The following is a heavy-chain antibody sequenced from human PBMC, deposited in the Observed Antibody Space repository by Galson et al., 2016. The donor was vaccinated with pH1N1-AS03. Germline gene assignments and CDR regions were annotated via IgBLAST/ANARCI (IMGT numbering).Heavy chain of an antibody. CDR2: ISGSGATI. Sequence: SLRLSCAASGFTFSDYYMSWIRQTPGKGLEWVSYISGSGATIYYADSVKGRFSISRDSAKNSLFLQMNSLRVEDTAVYYCARSSYDIFTNPIYWGQGVPVTVSS. V-gene: IGHV3-11*01. J-gene: IGHJ4*02. CDR3: ARSSYDIFTNPIY. D-gene: IGHD3-9*01. CDR1: GFTFSDYY.